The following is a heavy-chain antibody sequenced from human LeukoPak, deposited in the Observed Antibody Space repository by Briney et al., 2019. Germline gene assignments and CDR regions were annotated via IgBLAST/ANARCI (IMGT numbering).Heavy chain of an antibody. V-gene: IGHV3-23*01. CDR3: AKFAFGFVGATPPGYFQH. J-gene: IGHJ1*01. D-gene: IGHD1-26*01. CDR1: GFTFSSYA. CDR2: ISGSGGST. Sequence: GGSLRLSCAASGFTFSSYAMSWVRQAPGKGLEWVSAISGSGGSTYYADSVKGRFTISRDNSKNTLYLQMNSLRAEDTAVYYCAKFAFGFVGATPPGYFQHWGQGTLVTVSS.